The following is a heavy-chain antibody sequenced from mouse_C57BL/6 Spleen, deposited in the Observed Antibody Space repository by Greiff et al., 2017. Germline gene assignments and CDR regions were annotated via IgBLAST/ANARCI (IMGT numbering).Heavy chain of an antibody. CDR2: IYPGSGNT. CDR1: GYTFTDYY. J-gene: IGHJ3*01. Sequence: VKLQQSGAELVRPGASVKLSCKASGYTFTDYYINWVKQRPGQGLEWIARIYPGSGNTYYNEKFKGKATLTAEKSSSTAYMQLSSLTSEDSAVYFCARSYGSSSQGFAYWGQGTLVTVSA. V-gene: IGHV1-76*01. D-gene: IGHD1-1*01. CDR3: ARSYGSSSQGFAY.